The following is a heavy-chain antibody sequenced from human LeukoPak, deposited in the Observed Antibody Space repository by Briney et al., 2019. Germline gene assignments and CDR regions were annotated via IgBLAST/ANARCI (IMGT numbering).Heavy chain of an antibody. CDR2: INHSRST. D-gene: IGHD3-10*01. CDR1: GGSFSPYY. J-gene: IGHJ4*02. Sequence: SETLSLTCAVYGGSFSPYYWSWIRQSPDKGLEWIGEINHSRSTNYNPSLKSRVTISVDTSKNQFSLKLSSVTAADTAVYYCARLGHSIPRDRGSGSLGFDYWGQGTLVTVSS. CDR3: ARLGHSIPRDRGSGSLGFDY. V-gene: IGHV4-34*01.